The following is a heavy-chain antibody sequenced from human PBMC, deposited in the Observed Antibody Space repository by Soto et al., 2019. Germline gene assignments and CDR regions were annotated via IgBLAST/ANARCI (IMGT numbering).Heavy chain of an antibody. Sequence: QLQLQESGPGLVKPSETLSLTCTVSGGSISSSSYYWGWIRQPPGKGLEWIGSIYYSGSTYYNPSLKSRVTISVDTSKNQFSLKLSSVTAADTAVYYCASIVVVVAPTGDWFDPWGQGTLVTVSS. V-gene: IGHV4-39*01. CDR2: IYYSGST. CDR3: ASIVVVVAPTGDWFDP. J-gene: IGHJ5*02. D-gene: IGHD2-15*01. CDR1: GGSISSSSYY.